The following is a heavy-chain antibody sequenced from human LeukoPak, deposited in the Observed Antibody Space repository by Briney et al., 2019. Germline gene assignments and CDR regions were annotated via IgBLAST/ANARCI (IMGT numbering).Heavy chain of an antibody. CDR2: IYYSGST. CDR3: ARGGAGYCSSASCPYGMDV. Sequence: SETLSLTCTVSDGSISSGGYYWSWIRQHPGKGLEWIGYIYYSGSTYYNPSLKSRVTISVDTSKNQFSLKLSSVTAADTAVYYCARGGAGYCSSASCPYGMDVWGQGTTVTVSS. CDR1: DGSISSGGYY. V-gene: IGHV4-31*03. J-gene: IGHJ6*02. D-gene: IGHD2-2*01.